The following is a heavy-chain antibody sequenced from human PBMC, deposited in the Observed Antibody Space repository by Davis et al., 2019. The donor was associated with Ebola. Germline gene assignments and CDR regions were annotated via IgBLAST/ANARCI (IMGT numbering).Heavy chain of an antibody. D-gene: IGHD3-10*01. V-gene: IGHV3-30-3*01. CDR3: ARDRYYYGSGSYGD. Sequence: GESLKISCAASGFTFSSYAMHWVRQAPGKGLEWVAVISYDGSNKYYADSVKGRFTISRDNAKNSLYLQMNSLRDEDTAVYYCARDRYYYGSGSYGDWGQGTLVTVSS. CDR1: GFTFSSYA. CDR2: ISYDGSNK. J-gene: IGHJ4*02.